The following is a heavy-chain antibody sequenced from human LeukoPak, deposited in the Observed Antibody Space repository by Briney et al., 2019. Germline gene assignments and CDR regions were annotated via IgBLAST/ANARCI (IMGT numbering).Heavy chain of an antibody. V-gene: IGHV5-51*01. Sequence: GESLEISCQGSGYSFSTYWITWVRQMPGKGLEWMGIIYPGDSDTRYSPSFQGQVTISTDESVSTAYLQWNNLKASDTAIYYCARPSYGSADYWGQGTLLTVSS. J-gene: IGHJ4*02. CDR3: ARPSYGSADY. CDR1: GYSFSTYW. D-gene: IGHD3-10*01. CDR2: IYPGDSDT.